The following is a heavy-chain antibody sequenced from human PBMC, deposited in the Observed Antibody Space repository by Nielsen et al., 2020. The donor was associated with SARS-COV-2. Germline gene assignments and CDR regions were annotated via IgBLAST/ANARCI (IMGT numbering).Heavy chain of an antibody. CDR1: GYTFTGSY. Sequence: ASVKVSCKASGYTFTGSYVHWVRQAPGQGLEWMGLINPNSGNTGYAQKFQGRVTMTRNTSISTAYMELSSLRSEDTAVYYCARGYDWYFDLWGRGTLVTVSS. CDR3: ARGYDWYFDL. V-gene: IGHV1-8*01. CDR2: INPNSGNT. D-gene: IGHD2-2*01. J-gene: IGHJ2*01.